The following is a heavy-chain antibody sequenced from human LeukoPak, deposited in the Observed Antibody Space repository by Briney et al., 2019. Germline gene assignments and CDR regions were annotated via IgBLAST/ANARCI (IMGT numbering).Heavy chain of an antibody. D-gene: IGHD2-21*02. J-gene: IGHJ4*02. Sequence: SETLSLTCAVYGGSFSGYYWSWIRQPPGKGLEWIGYIYYSGSTNYNPSLKSRVTISVDTSKNQFSLKLSSVTTADTAVYYCASHEYCGGDCYSDYWGQGTLVTVSS. CDR3: ASHEYCGGDCYSDY. V-gene: IGHV4-59*01. CDR1: GGSFSGYY. CDR2: IYYSGST.